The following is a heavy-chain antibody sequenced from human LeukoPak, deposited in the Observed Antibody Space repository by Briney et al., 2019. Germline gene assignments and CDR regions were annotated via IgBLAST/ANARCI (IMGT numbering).Heavy chain of an antibody. Sequence: GGSLRLSCAASGFTFDDYTMHWVRQAPGKGLEWVSLISWDGGSTYYADSVKGRFTISRDNSKNSLYLQMNSLRTEDTALYYCAKDRWAAAGHYFDYWGQGTLVTVSS. D-gene: IGHD6-13*01. J-gene: IGHJ4*02. CDR3: AKDRWAAAGHYFDY. CDR1: GFTFDDYT. CDR2: ISWDGGST. V-gene: IGHV3-43*01.